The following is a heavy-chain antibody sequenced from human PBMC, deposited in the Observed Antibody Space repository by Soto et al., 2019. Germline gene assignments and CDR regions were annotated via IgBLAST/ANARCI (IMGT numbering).Heavy chain of an antibody. CDR2: IYYSGST. D-gene: IGHD3-10*02. J-gene: IGHJ3*02. Sequence: QLQLQESGPGLVKPSETLSLTCTVSGGSISSSSYYWGWIRQPPGKGLEWIGSIYYSGSTYYNPSLKSRVTISVDTPKHQSSLKLSSVTAADTAVYYCARHVGMADGARLGSGAFDIWGQGTMVTVSS. V-gene: IGHV4-39*01. CDR1: GGSISSSSYY. CDR3: ARHVGMADGARLGSGAFDI.